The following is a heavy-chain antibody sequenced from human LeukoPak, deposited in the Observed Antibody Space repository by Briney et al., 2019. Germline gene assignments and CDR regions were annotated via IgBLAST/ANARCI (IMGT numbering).Heavy chain of an antibody. Sequence: PSETLSVTCAVSGGSISSGGYSWSWIRQPPGKGLEWIGYIYHSGSTYYNPSLKSRVTISVDRSKNQFSLKLSSVTAADTAVYYCARGIIVGATGGGYWGQGTLVTVSS. CDR2: IYHSGST. V-gene: IGHV4-30-2*01. CDR1: GGSISSGGYS. D-gene: IGHD1-26*01. J-gene: IGHJ4*02. CDR3: ARGIIVGATGGGY.